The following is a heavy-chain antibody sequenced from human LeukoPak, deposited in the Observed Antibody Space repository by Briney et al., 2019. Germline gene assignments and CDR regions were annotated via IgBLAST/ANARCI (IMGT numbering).Heavy chain of an antibody. Sequence: GGSLRLSCAASGFSFSDYYMTWIRQAPGKGLEWVSYITSSGSTIYYAASVKGRFTVSRDNGKKSLYLQMNSLRAEDTAVYYCARDLGELDFYMDVWGKGTTVTVSS. CDR1: GFSFSDYY. J-gene: IGHJ6*03. CDR3: ARDLGELDFYMDV. CDR2: ITSSGSTI. V-gene: IGHV3-11*01. D-gene: IGHD3-16*01.